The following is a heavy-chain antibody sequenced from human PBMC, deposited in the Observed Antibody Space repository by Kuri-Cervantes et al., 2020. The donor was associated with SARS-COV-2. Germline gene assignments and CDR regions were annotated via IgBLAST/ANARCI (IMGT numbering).Heavy chain of an antibody. Sequence: SVKVSCKASGFTFTISAMQWVRQARGQRLEWIGWIVVGSGNTNYAQKFQERVTITRDMSTSTAYMELSSLRSEDTAVYYCARARSHDFWSGYYMVPYYYYYMDVWGKGTTVAVSS. J-gene: IGHJ6*03. CDR3: ARARSHDFWSGYYMVPYYYYYMDV. V-gene: IGHV1-58*02. D-gene: IGHD3-3*01. CDR2: IVVGSGNT. CDR1: GFTFTISA.